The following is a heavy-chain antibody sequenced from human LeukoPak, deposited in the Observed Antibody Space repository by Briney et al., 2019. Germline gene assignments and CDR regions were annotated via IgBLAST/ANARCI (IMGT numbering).Heavy chain of an antibody. CDR1: GFTFSSYS. V-gene: IGHV3-21*01. Sequence: GGSLRLSCAASGFTFSSYSMNWVRQAPGKGLEWVSSISSRSSYIYYADSVKGRFTISRDNAKNSLYLQMNSLRAEDTAVYYCARWRGDFYYYYGMDVWGQGTTVTVSS. CDR2: ISSRSSYI. CDR3: ARWRGDFYYYYGMDV. D-gene: IGHD2-21*02. J-gene: IGHJ6*02.